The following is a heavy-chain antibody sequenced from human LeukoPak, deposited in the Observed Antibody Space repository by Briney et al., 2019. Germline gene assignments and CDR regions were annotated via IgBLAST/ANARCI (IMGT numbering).Heavy chain of an antibody. Sequence: GESLKISCKGSGYSFTSYWITWVRQMPGKGLECMGRIDPSDSYTNYSPSFQGHVTISADKSISTAYLQWSSLKASDTAMHYCARRGYGDALDYWGQGTLVTVSS. V-gene: IGHV5-10-1*01. CDR1: GYSFTSYW. D-gene: IGHD4-17*01. J-gene: IGHJ4*02. CDR2: IDPSDSYT. CDR3: ARRGYGDALDY.